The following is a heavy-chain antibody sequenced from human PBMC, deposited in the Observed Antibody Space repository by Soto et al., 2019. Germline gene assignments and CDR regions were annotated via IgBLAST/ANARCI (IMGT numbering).Heavy chain of an antibody. CDR3: AKDQSSGRYGGNDY. V-gene: IGHV3-9*01. CDR1: GFTFDDYA. CDR2: ISWNSGSI. J-gene: IGHJ4*02. D-gene: IGHD6-19*01. Sequence: GGSLRLSCAASGFTFDDYAMHWVRQAPGKGLEWVSGISWNSGSIGYADSVKGRFTISRDNAKNSLYLQMNSLRAEDTALYYCAKDQSSGRYGGNDYWGQGTQVTVSS.